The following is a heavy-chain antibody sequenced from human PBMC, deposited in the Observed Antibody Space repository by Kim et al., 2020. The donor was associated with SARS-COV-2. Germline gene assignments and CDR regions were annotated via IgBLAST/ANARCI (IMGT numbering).Heavy chain of an antibody. CDR3: AKDWGRDSYQHYGLDA. D-gene: IGHD2-2*01. J-gene: IGHJ6*02. V-gene: IGHV3-23*01. CDR2: ISPSGGNT. Sequence: GGSLRLSCAASGFTFRSYLMTWVRQAPGKGLEWVSAISPSGGNTHYADSVKGRFIISRDNSKNTLFLFMNNLRVADMAIYYCAKDWGRDSYQHYGLDAWGPETTVTGSS. CDR1: GFTFRSYL.